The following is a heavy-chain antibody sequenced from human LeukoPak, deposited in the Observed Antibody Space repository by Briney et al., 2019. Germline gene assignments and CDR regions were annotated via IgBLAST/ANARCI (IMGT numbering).Heavy chain of an antibody. CDR1: GGSISSGGYY. CDR2: IYYSGST. D-gene: IGHD3-10*01. J-gene: IGHJ6*02. CDR3: AREDYGSGSSRPYYYYGMDV. Sequence: SQTLSLTCTVSGGSISSGGYYWSWIRQHPGKGLEWIGYIYYSGSTYYNPSLKSRVTISVDTSKNQFSPKLSSVTAADTAVYYCAREDYGSGSSRPYYYYGMDVWGQGTTVTVSS. V-gene: IGHV4-31*03.